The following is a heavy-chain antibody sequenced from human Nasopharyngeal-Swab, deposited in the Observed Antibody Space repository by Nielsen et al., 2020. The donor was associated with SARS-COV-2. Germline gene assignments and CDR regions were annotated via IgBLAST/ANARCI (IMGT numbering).Heavy chain of an antibody. V-gene: IGHV3-11*01. CDR2: ISSTGAII. Sequence: GESLKISCAASEFTFSDYYMSWIRQAPGKGLEWVSYISSTGAIIYYADSVKGRFTISRDNSKNTLYLQMNSLRAEDTAVYYCAKEPIVTMIVVVIDTYFDYWGQGTLVTVSS. CDR3: AKEPIVTMIVVVIDTYFDY. D-gene: IGHD3-22*01. J-gene: IGHJ4*02. CDR1: EFTFSDYY.